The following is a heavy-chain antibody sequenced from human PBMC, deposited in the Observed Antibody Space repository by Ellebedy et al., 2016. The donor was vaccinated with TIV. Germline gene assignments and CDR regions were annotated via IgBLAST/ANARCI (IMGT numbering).Heavy chain of an antibody. CDR1: GGSISDDF. J-gene: IGHJ5*02. Sequence: SETLSLTCNVSGGSISDDFWSWLRQPPGKGLEWLGYISYGGRTNYNPSLRSRVTISVDTSKNQFSLNLTSVTAADTAVYYCATSRLGGPNWFDPWGRGTLVTVSS. CDR2: ISYGGRT. V-gene: IGHV4-59*01. CDR3: ATSRLGGPNWFDP. D-gene: IGHD3-10*01.